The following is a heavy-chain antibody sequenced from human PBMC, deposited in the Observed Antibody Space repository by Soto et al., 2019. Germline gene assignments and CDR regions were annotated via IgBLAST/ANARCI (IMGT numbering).Heavy chain of an antibody. CDR1: GFNFSSYS. D-gene: IGHD3-22*01. V-gene: IGHV3-21*01. CDR3: ARGTNYYDSSVYYGY. Sequence: GGSLRLSCAASGFNFSSYSMNWVRQAPGKGLQWVSSISSSSTYIYYADSVKGRFTISRDNAKNSLYLQMNSLRAEDTAVYYCARGTNYYDSSVYYGYWGQGTLVTVSS. CDR2: ISSSSTYI. J-gene: IGHJ4*02.